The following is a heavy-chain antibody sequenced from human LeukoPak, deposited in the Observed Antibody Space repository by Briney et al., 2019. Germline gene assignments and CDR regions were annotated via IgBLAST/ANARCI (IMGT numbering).Heavy chain of an antibody. CDR3: ARDVWEGY. CDR2: INHSGST. CDR1: GGSFSGYY. Sequence: PSETLSLTCAVYGGSFSGYYWSWIRQPPGKGLEWIGEINHSGSTDYNASLKSRITISVDTSKNQFSLKLSSVTAADTAVYYRARDVWEGYWGQGTLVTVSS. D-gene: IGHD1-26*01. J-gene: IGHJ4*02. V-gene: IGHV4-34*01.